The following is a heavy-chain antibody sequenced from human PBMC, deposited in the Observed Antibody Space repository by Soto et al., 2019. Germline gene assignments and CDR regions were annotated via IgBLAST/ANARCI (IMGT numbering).Heavy chain of an antibody. J-gene: IGHJ6*02. CDR1: GFTFSSYG. D-gene: IGHD2-2*02. CDR3: AKDSAPAAIFDYYYGMDV. CDR2: ISYDGSNK. Sequence: QVQLVESGGGVVQPGRSLRLSCAASGFTFSSYGMHWVRQAPGKGLEWVAVISYDGSNKYYADSVKGRFTISRDNSKNTLYLQMNSLRAEDTAVYYCAKDSAPAAIFDYYYGMDVWGQGTTVTVSS. V-gene: IGHV3-30*18.